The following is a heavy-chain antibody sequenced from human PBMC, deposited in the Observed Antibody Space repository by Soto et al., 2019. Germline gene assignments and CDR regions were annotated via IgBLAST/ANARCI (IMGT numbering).Heavy chain of an antibody. Sequence: QVQLVQSGAEVKKPGSSVKVSCKVSGGTFSRNGISWVRQAPGQGLEWMGGIIPMFTTPNYAQKFQDRVTITADESTSTVYMGLSSLRSDDTAFYYCARGSLFGDYGDFDYWGHGTLVTVSS. V-gene: IGHV1-69*01. CDR2: IIPMFTTP. J-gene: IGHJ4*01. CDR1: GGTFSRNG. D-gene: IGHD4-17*01. CDR3: ARGSLFGDYGDFDY.